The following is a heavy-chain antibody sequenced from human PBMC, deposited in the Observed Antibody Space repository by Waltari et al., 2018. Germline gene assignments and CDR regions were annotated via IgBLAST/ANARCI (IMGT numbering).Heavy chain of an antibody. CDR2: ISGSGGSP. J-gene: IGHJ4*02. V-gene: IGHV3-23*01. CDR1: GVTFSSCA. Sequence: EVQLLVSGGGLVQPGGSLRLSCAASGVTFSSCALTWVRQASGKGLGAGSVISGSGGSPYYADSVKGRFTISRDNAKNTLYLQMNSLRAEDTAVYYCAKDRPAAGGPLYGDWFGYFDYWGQGTLVTVSS. D-gene: IGHD4-17*01. CDR3: AKDRPAAGGPLYGDWFGYFDY.